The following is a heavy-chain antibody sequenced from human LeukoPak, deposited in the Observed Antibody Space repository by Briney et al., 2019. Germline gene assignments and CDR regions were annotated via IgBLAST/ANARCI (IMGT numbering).Heavy chain of an antibody. J-gene: IGHJ4*02. CDR3: ARPRNWGSREGFDY. D-gene: IGHD7-27*01. CDR1: GFTFSSYN. CDR2: ISSLSRTI. Sequence: GGSLRLSCAASGFTFSSYNMNWVRQAPGKGLEWVSYISSLSRTIYYADSVKGRFTISRANAKSSLYLQMNSLRAEDTAVYYCARPRNWGSREGFDYWGQGTLVTVSS. V-gene: IGHV3-48*01.